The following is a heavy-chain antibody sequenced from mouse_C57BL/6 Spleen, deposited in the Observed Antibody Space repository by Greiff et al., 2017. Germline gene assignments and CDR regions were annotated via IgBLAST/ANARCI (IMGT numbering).Heavy chain of an antibody. CDR1: GFSLTSYA. J-gene: IGHJ2*01. V-gene: IGHV2-9-1*01. Sequence: VKLMESGPGLVAPSQSLSITCTVSGFSLTSYAISWVRQPPGKGLEWLGVIWTGGGTNYNSALKSRLSISKDNSKSQVFLKMNSLQTDDTARYYCARESYYYGSSYYFDYWGQGTTLTVSS. D-gene: IGHD1-1*01. CDR2: IWTGGGT. CDR3: ARESYYYGSSYYFDY.